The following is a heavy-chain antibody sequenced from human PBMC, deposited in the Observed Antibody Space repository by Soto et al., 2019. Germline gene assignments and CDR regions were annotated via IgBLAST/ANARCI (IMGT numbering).Heavy chain of an antibody. CDR1: GFSLSSYA. V-gene: IGHV3-30*18. Sequence: QVQLVESGGGVVQPGGSLRLSCATSGFSLSSYAMHWVRQAPGKGLEWVALMSYDETKKYYADSVKGRFTISRDTSKNTLFMQMNNLRVEDTAVYYCAKDRRDGELMHILVVDFWGQGALVTVSS. CDR3: AKDRRDGELMHILVVDF. J-gene: IGHJ4*02. D-gene: IGHD2-15*01. CDR2: MSYDETKK.